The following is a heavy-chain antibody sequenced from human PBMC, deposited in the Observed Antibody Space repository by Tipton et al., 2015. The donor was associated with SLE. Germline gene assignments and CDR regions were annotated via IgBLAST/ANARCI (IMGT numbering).Heavy chain of an antibody. V-gene: IGHV4-31*03. CDR1: GGSISSGGYS. D-gene: IGHD6-6*01. CDR3: ARMWRAARGYFDL. CDR2: IYYSGST. J-gene: IGHJ2*01. Sequence: TLSLTCTVSGGSISSGGYSSSWFLQHPGKGLEWVGYIYYSGSTYYNPSLKSRVTISVDTSKNQFSLKLSSVTAAATAVYYCARMWRAARGYFDLWGRGTLVTVSS.